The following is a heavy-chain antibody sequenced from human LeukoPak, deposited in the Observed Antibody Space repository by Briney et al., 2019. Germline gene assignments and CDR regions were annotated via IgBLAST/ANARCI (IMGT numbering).Heavy chain of an antibody. CDR2: IYYSGST. Sequence: SETLSLTCTVSGGSISSYYWSWIRQPPGKGLEWIGYIYYSGSTNYNPSLKSRVTISVDTSKNQFSLKLSSVTAADTAVYYCARDALYSGSPRAFDIWGQGTMVTVSS. CDR1: GGSISSYY. J-gene: IGHJ3*02. D-gene: IGHD1-26*01. CDR3: ARDALYSGSPRAFDI. V-gene: IGHV4-59*01.